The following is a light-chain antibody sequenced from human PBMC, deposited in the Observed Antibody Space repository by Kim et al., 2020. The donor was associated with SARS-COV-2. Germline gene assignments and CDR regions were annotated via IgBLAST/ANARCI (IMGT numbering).Light chain of an antibody. J-gene: IGLJ2*01. V-gene: IGLV1-44*01. CDR3: AAWDDSLNGVV. Sequence: ELTQPPSASGTPGQRVAISCSGSSSNIGSNTVNWYQQLPGTAPKLLIYSNNQRPSGVPDRFSGSKSGTSASLAISGLQSEDEADYYCAAWDDSLNGVVFGGGTQLTVL. CDR1: SSNIGSNT. CDR2: SNN.